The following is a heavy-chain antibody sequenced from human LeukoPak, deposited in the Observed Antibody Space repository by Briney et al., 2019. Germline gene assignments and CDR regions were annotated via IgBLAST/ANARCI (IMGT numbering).Heavy chain of an antibody. J-gene: IGHJ4*02. V-gene: IGHV4-59*08. Sequence: SETLSLTCTVSGGSISSYYWSWIRQPPGKGLEWIGYIYYSGSTNYNPSLKSRVTISVDTSKNQLSLKLSSVTAADTAVYYCARHSYYHTLDYWGQGTLVTVSS. CDR2: IYYSGST. D-gene: IGHD3-10*01. CDR1: GGSISSYY. CDR3: ARHSYYHTLDY.